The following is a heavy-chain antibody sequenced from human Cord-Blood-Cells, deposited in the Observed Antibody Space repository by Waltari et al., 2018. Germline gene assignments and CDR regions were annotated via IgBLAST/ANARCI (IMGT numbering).Heavy chain of an antibody. Sequence: QLQLQESGPGLVKPSETLSLTCTVSGGSISSSSYYWGWIRQPPGKGLEWIGSIYYSGSTYYNPSLKSRVTISVDTSKNQFSLKLSSVTAADTAVYYCARKATGVQFDYWGQGTLVTVSS. CDR1: GGSISSSSYY. CDR3: ARKATGVQFDY. CDR2: IYYSGST. J-gene: IGHJ4*02. V-gene: IGHV4-39*01. D-gene: IGHD7-27*01.